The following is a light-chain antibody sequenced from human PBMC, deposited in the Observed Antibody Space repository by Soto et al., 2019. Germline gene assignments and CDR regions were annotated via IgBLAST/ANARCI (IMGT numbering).Light chain of an antibody. CDR1: TSAVGGYNY. CDR3: SSYTSSSTNYV. J-gene: IGLJ1*01. Sequence: QSVLTQPASVSGSPGQSITISCTGTTSAVGGYNYVSWYQQHPGKAPKLVIYGVSGRPSGVSNRFSGSKSGSTASLTISGLQTEDDADYYCSSYTSSSTNYVFGTGTKVTVL. V-gene: IGLV2-14*03. CDR2: GVS.